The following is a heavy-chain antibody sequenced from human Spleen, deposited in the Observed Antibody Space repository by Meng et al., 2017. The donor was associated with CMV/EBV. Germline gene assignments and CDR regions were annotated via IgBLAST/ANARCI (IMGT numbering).Heavy chain of an antibody. J-gene: IGHJ6*02. CDR1: GFTFSSYA. CDR2: ITSSGGTT. CDR3: ARDKSDHYYYYGMDV. Sequence: GESLKISCAASGFTFSSYAMHWVRQAPGKGLEWTSCITSSGGTTYYSDSVKGRFTISRDNAKNSLYLQMNSLRAEDTAVYYCARDKSDHYYYYGMDVWGQGTTVTVSS. V-gene: IGHV3-48*03.